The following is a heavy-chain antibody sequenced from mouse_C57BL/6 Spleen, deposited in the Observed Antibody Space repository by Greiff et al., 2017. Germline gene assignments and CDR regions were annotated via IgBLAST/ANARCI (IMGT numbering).Heavy chain of an antibody. CDR1: GYTFTSYW. V-gene: IGHV1-50*01. J-gene: IGHJ4*01. D-gene: IGHD2-4*01. Sequence: QVQLKQPGAELVKPGASVKLSCKASGYTFTSYWMQWVQQRPGQGLEWIGEIDPSDSYTNYNQKFKGTATLTVDTSSITADMQLSSLTSEDAAVYYCARQGVIYYDPYYAMDYWGQGTSVTVSS. CDR2: IDPSDSYT. CDR3: ARQGVIYYDPYYAMDY.